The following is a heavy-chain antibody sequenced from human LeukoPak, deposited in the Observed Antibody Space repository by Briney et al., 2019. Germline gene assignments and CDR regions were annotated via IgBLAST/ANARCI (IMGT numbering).Heavy chain of an antibody. J-gene: IGHJ4*02. D-gene: IGHD3-22*01. CDR3: AREKTYYSDSSGYYGTFDY. CDR1: GFTFSDYY. V-gene: IGHV3-11*04. Sequence: GGSLRLSCAASGFTFSDYYMSWIRQPPGKGLAWVSYISSSGSTIYYADSVKGRFTISRDNAKNSLYLQMNSLRAEDTAVYYCAREKTYYSDSSGYYGTFDYWGQGTLVTVSS. CDR2: ISSSGSTI.